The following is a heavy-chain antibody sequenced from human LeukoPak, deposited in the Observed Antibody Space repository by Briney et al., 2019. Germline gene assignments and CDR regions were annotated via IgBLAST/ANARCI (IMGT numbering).Heavy chain of an antibody. V-gene: IGHV4-39*01. CDR2: IYYSGST. D-gene: IGHD6-19*01. J-gene: IGHJ4*02. CDR1: GGSISSSSYY. Sequence: SETLSLTCTVSGGSISSSSYYWGWIRQPPGKGLEWIGSIYYSGSTYYNPSLKSRVTISVDTPKNQFSLKLSSVTAADTAVYYCARQADSSGWYRFDYWGQGTLVTVSS. CDR3: ARQADSSGWYRFDY.